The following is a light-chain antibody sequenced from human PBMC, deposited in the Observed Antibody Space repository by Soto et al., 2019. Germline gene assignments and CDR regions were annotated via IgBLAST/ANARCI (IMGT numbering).Light chain of an antibody. V-gene: IGKV1-6*01. CDR1: QGITNE. CDR2: AAS. CDR3: LQDFTYPWT. Sequence: AIQMTQSPSSLSESIGDRVTITCRASQGITNELGWYQQRPGKAPKLLINAASSLQSGVPSRFSGSGSGTDFTLTISSLQPEDFGTYYCLQDFTYPWTFGQGTKVDI. J-gene: IGKJ1*01.